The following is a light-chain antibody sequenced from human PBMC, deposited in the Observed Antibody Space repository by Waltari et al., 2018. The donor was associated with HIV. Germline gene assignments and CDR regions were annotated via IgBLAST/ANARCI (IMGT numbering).Light chain of an antibody. CDR2: KIS. Sequence: DMVMTKTRLSPTVTLGQPAYISCRSSQSLGHSAGNTYLSWLQQRPGQQPRLLMYKISNLFSVVPDRFSGSGAGTDFTLKISSVEADDFGVYYCMQSTQSPHTFGQGTKLEIK. CDR1: QSLGHSAGNTY. CDR3: MQSTQSPHT. J-gene: IGKJ2*01. V-gene: IGKV2-24*01.